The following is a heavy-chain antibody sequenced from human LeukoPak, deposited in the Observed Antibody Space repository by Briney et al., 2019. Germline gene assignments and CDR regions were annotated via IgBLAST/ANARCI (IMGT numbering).Heavy chain of an antibody. CDR1: GFTFSDYY. CDR2: ISSSGSTI. J-gene: IGHJ4*02. CDR3: ARLGSYCTNGVCYRSFDY. V-gene: IGHV3-11*01. D-gene: IGHD2-8*01. Sequence: GGSLRLSCAASGFTFSDYYMSWIRQAPGKGLEWVSYISSSGSTIYYADSVKGRFTISRDNAKNSLYLQMNGPRAEDTAVYYCARLGSYCTNGVCYRSFDYWGQGTLVTVSS.